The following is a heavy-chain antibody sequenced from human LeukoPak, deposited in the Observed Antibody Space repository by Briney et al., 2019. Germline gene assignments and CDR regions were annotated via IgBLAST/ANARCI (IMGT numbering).Heavy chain of an antibody. CDR3: AMDINGDLFHV. CDR1: EFSFSSYW. CDR2: IKSDGSAT. V-gene: IGHV3-74*01. Sequence: PGGSLRLSCAGSEFSFSSYWMHWVRQPPEKGLEWVFSIKSDGSATAYADSVKGRFSMSTDSAKYTASLHMNSLRVQDTAMYYCAMDINGDLFHVWGQGTPVTVSS. J-gene: IGHJ6*02. D-gene: IGHD2-2*03.